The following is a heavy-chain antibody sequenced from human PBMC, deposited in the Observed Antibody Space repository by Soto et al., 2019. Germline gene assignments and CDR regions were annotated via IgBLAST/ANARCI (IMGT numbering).Heavy chain of an antibody. D-gene: IGHD6-6*01. CDR2: IYPGDSGT. CDR1: GYSFTSYW. J-gene: IGHJ3*02. V-gene: IGHV5-51*01. Sequence: PGESLKISCKGSGYSFTSYWIGWVRQMPGKGLEWMGIIYPGDSGTRYSPSFQGQVTISADKSISTAYLQWSSLKASDTAMYYCARHPFLIAARPPWGSHLGDAFDIWGQGTMVTVSS. CDR3: ARHPFLIAARPPWGSHLGDAFDI.